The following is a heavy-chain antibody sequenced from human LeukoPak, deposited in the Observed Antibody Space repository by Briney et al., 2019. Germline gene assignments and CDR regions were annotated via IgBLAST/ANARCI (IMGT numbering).Heavy chain of an antibody. D-gene: IGHD5-12*01. CDR3: ARGDVDIVATINYYYYGMDV. Sequence: GGSLRLSCAASGFTFSSYWIHWVRQAPGKGLVWVSRINSDGSSTSYADSVKGRFTISRDNAKNTLYLQMNSLRAEDTAVYYCARGDVDIVATINYYYYGMDVWGQGTTVTVSS. J-gene: IGHJ6*02. V-gene: IGHV3-74*01. CDR2: INSDGSST. CDR1: GFTFSSYW.